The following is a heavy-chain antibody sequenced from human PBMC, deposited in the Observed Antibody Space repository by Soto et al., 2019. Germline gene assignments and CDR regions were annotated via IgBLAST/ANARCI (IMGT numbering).Heavy chain of an antibody. CDR3: EKDANWEDHY. V-gene: IGHV3-23*01. CDR1: GFTFSNYA. CDR2: ISGSGGIT. Sequence: EVQLLESGGGLVQPGGSLRLSCAASGFTFSNYAMTWVRQAPGKGLEWVSFISGSGGITYYADSVKGRFTISRDNSKNTVYLQMHSLRAEDTAIYYCEKDANWEDHYWGQGTLVTVSS. D-gene: IGHD1-1*01. J-gene: IGHJ4*02.